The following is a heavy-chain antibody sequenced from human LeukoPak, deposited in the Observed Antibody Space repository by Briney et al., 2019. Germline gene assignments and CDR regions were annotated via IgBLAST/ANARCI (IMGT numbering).Heavy chain of an antibody. Sequence: ASVKVSCNVSGYTLTELSMHWVRQAPGKGLEWMGGFDPEDGETIYAQKFQGRVTMTEDTSTDTAYMELSSLRSEDTAVYYCARDPRITMVRGYFDYWGQGTLVTVSS. J-gene: IGHJ4*02. V-gene: IGHV1-24*01. CDR2: FDPEDGET. CDR3: ARDPRITMVRGYFDY. D-gene: IGHD3-10*01. CDR1: GYTLTELS.